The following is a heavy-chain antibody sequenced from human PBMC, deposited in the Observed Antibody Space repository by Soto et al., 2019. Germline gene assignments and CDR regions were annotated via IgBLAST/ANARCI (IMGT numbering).Heavy chain of an antibody. D-gene: IGHD3-10*01. V-gene: IGHV3-30*03. CDR2: ISYDGSNK. J-gene: IGHJ4*02. CDR3: VSGSGISVY. Sequence: QVQLVESGGGVVQPGRSLRLSCAASGFTFSSYGMHWVRQAPGKGLEWVAVISYDGSNKYYADSVKGRFTTSRDNSKNTLYLQMNSLRAEDTAVYYCVSGSGISVYWGQGTLVTVSS. CDR1: GFTFSSYG.